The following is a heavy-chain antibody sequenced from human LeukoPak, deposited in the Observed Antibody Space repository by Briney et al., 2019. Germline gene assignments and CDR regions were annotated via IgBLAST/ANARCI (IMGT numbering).Heavy chain of an antibody. D-gene: IGHD7-27*01. CDR2: IYSSGST. V-gene: IGHV4-59*08. CDR1: GGFISNYF. Sequence: SETLSLTCSVSGGFISNYFWTWIRQPPGKGLEWIGYIYSSGSTYYNPSLKSRVTISVDTSKNRFSLKLSTVTAADTAVYYCARRPTGDPKFDYWGQGTLVTVSS. J-gene: IGHJ4*02. CDR3: ARRPTGDPKFDY.